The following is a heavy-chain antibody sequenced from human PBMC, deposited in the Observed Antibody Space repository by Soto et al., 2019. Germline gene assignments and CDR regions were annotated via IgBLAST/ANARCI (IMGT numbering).Heavy chain of an antibody. Sequence: EVQLLESGGGLVHPGGSLRLSCATSGFTFSSYGMSWVRQAPGKGLEWVSGTSGSGGSTYYADSVKGRFTMSRDRSKNTVYLQMSSLSTEDTALYYCAKGNGHAANSRGELDSWGLGTQVIVSS. D-gene: IGHD2-15*01. CDR1: GFTFSSYG. CDR2: TSGSGGST. V-gene: IGHV3-23*01. J-gene: IGHJ4*02. CDR3: AKGNGHAANSRGELDS.